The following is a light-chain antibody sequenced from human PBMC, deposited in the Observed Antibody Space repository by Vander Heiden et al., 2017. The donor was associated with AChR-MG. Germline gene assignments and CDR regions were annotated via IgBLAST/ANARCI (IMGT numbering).Light chain of an antibody. CDR1: HDISNY. V-gene: IGKV1-8*01. CDR3: QQYYEYPYI. J-gene: IGKJ2*01. Sequence: AIRMTQSPSSLSASTGDRVTITCRASHDISNYLAWYQQKPGRAPRLLIYSATTLQSGVPSRFSGSGSGTDFTLTISFLQSEDLATYYCQQYYEYPYIFGQGTKLEI. CDR2: SAT.